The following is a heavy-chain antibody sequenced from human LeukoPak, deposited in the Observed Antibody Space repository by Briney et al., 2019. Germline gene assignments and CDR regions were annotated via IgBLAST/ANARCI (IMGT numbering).Heavy chain of an antibody. D-gene: IGHD3-9*01. CDR3: ARHFYDILTGPPYYFDY. V-gene: IGHV4-59*05. CDR2: IYYSGST. J-gene: IGHJ4*02. Sequence: SETLSLTCTVSGGSISSHYWSWIRQPPGKGLEWIGSIYYSGSTYYNPSLKSRVTISVDTSKNQFSLKLSSVTAADTAVYYCARHFYDILTGPPYYFDYWGQGTLVTVSS. CDR1: GGSISSHY.